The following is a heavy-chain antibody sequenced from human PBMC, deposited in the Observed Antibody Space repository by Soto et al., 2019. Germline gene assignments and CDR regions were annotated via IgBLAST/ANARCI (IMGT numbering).Heavy chain of an antibody. CDR2: ISYDGSNK. Sequence: QVQLVESGGGVVQPGRSLRLSCAASGFTFSSYAMHWVRQAPGKGLEWVAVISYDGSNKYYADSVKGRFTISRDNSKNTLYLQMNSLRAEDTDVYYCARFSDGYRPFDYWGQGTLVTVSS. J-gene: IGHJ4*02. CDR3: ARFSDGYRPFDY. CDR1: GFTFSSYA. D-gene: IGHD5-12*01. V-gene: IGHV3-30-3*01.